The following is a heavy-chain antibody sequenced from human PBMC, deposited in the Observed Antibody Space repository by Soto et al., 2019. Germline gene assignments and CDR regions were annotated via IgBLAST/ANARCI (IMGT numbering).Heavy chain of an antibody. D-gene: IGHD1-20*01. Sequence: PRLAVSASGFTFSMYAIHLVLQAPGEGLDCVSVVRGNGDPPFYAYSVKVRFTIYRDNSKNTLYLQMSSLSADDTAVYYCVKSRGRNNLELLDWGPGAMVNVSS. CDR1: GFTFSMYA. J-gene: IGHJ4*02. V-gene: IGHV3-64D*06. CDR3: VKSRGRNNLELLD. CDR2: VRGNGDPP.